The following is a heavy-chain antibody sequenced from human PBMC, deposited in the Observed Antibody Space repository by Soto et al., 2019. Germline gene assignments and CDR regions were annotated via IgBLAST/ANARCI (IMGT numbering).Heavy chain of an antibody. CDR2: INPNSGDT. D-gene: IGHD6-19*01. V-gene: IGHV1-2*04. CDR1: GYIFTGYY. CDR3: ATSRISIAVAGETEYYFDY. Sequence: RASVKVSCKASGYIFTGYYMHWVRQAPGQGLEWMGWINPNSGDTNYTQKFQGWVTMTRDTSISTAYMELSRLRSDDTAVYYCATSRISIAVAGETEYYFDYWGQGTVVTVSS. J-gene: IGHJ4*02.